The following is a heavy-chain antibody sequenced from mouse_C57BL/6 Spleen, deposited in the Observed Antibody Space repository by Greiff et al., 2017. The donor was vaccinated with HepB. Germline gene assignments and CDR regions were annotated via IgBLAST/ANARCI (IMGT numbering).Heavy chain of an antibody. J-gene: IGHJ2*01. D-gene: IGHD1-1*01. Sequence: QVQLQQSGAELARPGASVKMSCKASGYTFTSYTMHWVKQRPGQGLEWIGYINPSSGYTKYNQKFKDKATLTADKSSSTAYMQRSSLTSEDSAVYYCARELGSSYGDYWGQGTTLTVSS. CDR2: INPSSGYT. V-gene: IGHV1-4*01. CDR1: GYTFTSYT. CDR3: ARELGSSYGDY.